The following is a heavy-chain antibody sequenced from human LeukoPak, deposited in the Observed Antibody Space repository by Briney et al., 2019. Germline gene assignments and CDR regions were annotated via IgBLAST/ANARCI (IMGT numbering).Heavy chain of an antibody. Sequence: PSETLSLTCTVSGGSISSSSYYWGWIRQPPGKGLEWIGSIYYSGSTYYNPSLKSRVTISVGTSKNQFSLKLSSVTAADTAVYYCARQGYSSSSYNWFDPWGQGTLVTVSS. CDR3: ARQGYSSSSYNWFDP. D-gene: IGHD6-6*01. V-gene: IGHV4-39*01. CDR1: GGSISSSSYY. CDR2: IYYSGST. J-gene: IGHJ5*02.